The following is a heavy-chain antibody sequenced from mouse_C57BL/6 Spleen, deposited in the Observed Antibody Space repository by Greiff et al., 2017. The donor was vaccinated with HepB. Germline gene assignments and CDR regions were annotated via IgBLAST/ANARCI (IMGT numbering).Heavy chain of an antibody. J-gene: IGHJ1*03. CDR1: GFTFSNYW. V-gene: IGHV6-3*01. Sequence: EVKLVESGGGLVQPGGSMKLSCVASGFTFSNYWMNWVRQSPEKGLEWVAQIRLKSDNYATHYAESVKGRFTISRDDSKSSVYLQMNNLRAEDTGIYYCTGGGRRYFDVWGTGTTVTVSS. CDR3: TGGGRRYFDV. CDR2: IRLKSDNYAT. D-gene: IGHD3-3*01.